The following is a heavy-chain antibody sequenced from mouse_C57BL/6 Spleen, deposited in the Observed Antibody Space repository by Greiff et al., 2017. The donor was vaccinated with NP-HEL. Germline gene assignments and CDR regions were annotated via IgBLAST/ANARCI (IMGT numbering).Heavy chain of an antibody. D-gene: IGHD1-1*01. CDR3: TRDPDYGSSHWYFDV. V-gene: IGHV5-9-1*02. Sequence: EVQLVESGEGLVKPGGSLKLSCAASGFTFSSYAMSWVRQTPEKRLEWVAYISSGGDYIYYANTVKGRFTISRDNARNTLYLQMSSLKSEDTAMYYCTRDPDYGSSHWYFDVWGTGTTVTVSS. CDR1: GFTFSSYA. CDR2: ISSGGDYI. J-gene: IGHJ1*03.